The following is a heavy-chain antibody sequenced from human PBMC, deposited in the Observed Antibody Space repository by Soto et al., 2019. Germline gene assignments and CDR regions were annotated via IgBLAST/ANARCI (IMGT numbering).Heavy chain of an antibody. Sequence: GGSLRLSCAASGFTFSSYAMHWVRQAPGKGLEWVAVISYDGSNKYYADSVKGRFTISRDNSKNTLYLQMNSLRAEDTAVYYCARSSPKYYDILTGYYRDNWFDPWGQGTLVTVSS. CDR1: GFTFSSYA. D-gene: IGHD3-9*01. J-gene: IGHJ5*02. CDR3: ARSSPKYYDILTGYYRDNWFDP. V-gene: IGHV3-30-3*01. CDR2: ISYDGSNK.